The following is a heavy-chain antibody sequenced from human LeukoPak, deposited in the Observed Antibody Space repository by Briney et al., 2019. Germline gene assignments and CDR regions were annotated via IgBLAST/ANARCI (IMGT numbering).Heavy chain of an antibody. CDR2: AYYRSKWYN. D-gene: IGHD5-12*01. CDR3: ARDRVTRGYSGYDSGSNFDY. V-gene: IGHV6-1*01. Sequence: SQTLSLTCAISGDSVSSNSAAWNWIRQSPSRGLEWLGRAYYRSKWYNDYAVSVKSRITINPDTSKNQFSLQLNSVTLEDTAVYYCARDRVTRGYSGYDSGSNFDYWGQGTLVTVSS. J-gene: IGHJ4*02. CDR1: GDSVSSNSAA.